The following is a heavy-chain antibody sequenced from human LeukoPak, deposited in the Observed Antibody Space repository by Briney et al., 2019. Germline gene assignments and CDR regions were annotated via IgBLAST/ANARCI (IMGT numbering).Heavy chain of an antibody. Sequence: ASVKLSCKASGYPFTSYGISWARQAPGQGLESMGWISAYNGNTNYAQKHQGRVTMTTDTSTSTAYMELRSLRSDDTAVYYCARDLSSWRSGSYPYWAQGTLVTVSS. CDR1: GYPFTSYG. J-gene: IGHJ4*02. CDR3: ARDLSSWRSGSYPY. D-gene: IGHD3-10*01. CDR2: ISAYNGNT. V-gene: IGHV1-18*04.